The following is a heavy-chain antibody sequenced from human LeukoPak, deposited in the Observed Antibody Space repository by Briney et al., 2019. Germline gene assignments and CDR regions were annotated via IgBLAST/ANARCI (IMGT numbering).Heavy chain of an antibody. Sequence: GRSLRLSCAASGFTFSSYGMHWVRQAPGKGLEWVAVIWCDGSNKYYADSVKGRFTISRDNSKNTLYLQMNSLRAEDTAVYYCARDGSPGYDSSGYYYFDYWGQGTLVTVSS. CDR3: ARDGSPGYDSSGYYYFDY. CDR1: GFTFSSYG. J-gene: IGHJ4*02. CDR2: IWCDGSNK. D-gene: IGHD3-22*01. V-gene: IGHV3-33*01.